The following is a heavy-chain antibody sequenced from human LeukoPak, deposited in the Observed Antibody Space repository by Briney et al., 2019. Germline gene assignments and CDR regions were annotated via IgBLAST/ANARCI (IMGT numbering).Heavy chain of an antibody. J-gene: IGHJ5*02. Sequence: KPSGTLSLTCAVYGGSFSGYYWSWIRQPPGKGLEWIGEINHSGSTNYNPSLKSRVTISVDTSKNQFSLKLSSVTAADTAVYYCARGSMVRGRFDPWGQGTLVTVSS. CDR1: GGSFSGYY. V-gene: IGHV4-34*01. CDR3: ARGSMVRGRFDP. CDR2: INHSGST. D-gene: IGHD3-10*01.